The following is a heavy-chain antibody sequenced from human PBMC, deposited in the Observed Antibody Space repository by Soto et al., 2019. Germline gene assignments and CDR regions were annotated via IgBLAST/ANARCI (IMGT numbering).Heavy chain of an antibody. CDR1: GYTFASYG. J-gene: IGHJ6*02. V-gene: IGHV1-18*01. Sequence: QVQLVQSGAEVKKPGASVKVSCKASGYTFASYGINWVRQAPVQGLEWLGWISPYDGYTHYAQILQGRVSMTTDTSTKTAYMELRSLRSDDTAMYYCARGGYYDSSGARNYYFYGMNVWGQGTTVTVSS. CDR2: ISPYDGYT. D-gene: IGHD3-22*01. CDR3: ARGGYYDSSGARNYYFYGMNV.